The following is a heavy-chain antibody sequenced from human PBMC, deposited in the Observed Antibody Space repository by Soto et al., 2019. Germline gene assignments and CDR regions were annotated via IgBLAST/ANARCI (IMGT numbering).Heavy chain of an antibody. CDR2: IYWDDDK. CDR3: AHRRYYYGSGDLFDY. V-gene: IGHV2-5*02. Sequence: QITLKGSGPTLVKPTQTLTLTCTISGFSLSTTGVSVGWIRQPPGKALEWLALIYWDDDKRYSPSLKSRLTITKATYKKQVVLTMTHMAPVDTATYYCAHRRYYYGSGDLFDYWGQGTLVTVSS. J-gene: IGHJ4*02. CDR1: GFSLSTTGVS. D-gene: IGHD3-10*01.